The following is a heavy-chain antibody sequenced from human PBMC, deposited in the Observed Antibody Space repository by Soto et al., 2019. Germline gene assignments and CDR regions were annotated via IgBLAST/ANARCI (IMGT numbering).Heavy chain of an antibody. J-gene: IGHJ4*02. Sequence: QVQLVQSGAEVKKPGASVKVSCKASGYTFSIYYMHWVRQAPGQGLEWMGMINPSGGSASYTQKFQGRVTMTRGTSTNTIYMELTSLRSEDTAVYYCARSHYYGSGAYTLDDNWGQGTLVIVSS. D-gene: IGHD3-10*01. CDR3: ARSHYYGSGAYTLDDN. V-gene: IGHV1-46*03. CDR2: INPSGGSA. CDR1: GYTFSIYY.